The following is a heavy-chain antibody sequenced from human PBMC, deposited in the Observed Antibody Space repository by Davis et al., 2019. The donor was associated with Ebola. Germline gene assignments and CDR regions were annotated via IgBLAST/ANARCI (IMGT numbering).Heavy chain of an antibody. CDR3: ARYSGYGWYFDY. CDR1: GGSFSGYY. CDR2: INESGST. D-gene: IGHD5-12*01. V-gene: IGHV4-34*01. Sequence: SETLSLTCAVYGGSFSGYYWSWIRQTPGKGLEWIGEINESGSTNYNPSLKSRVTISVDTSKNQFSLKLSSVNAADTAVYYCARYSGYGWYFDYWGQGTLVTVSS. J-gene: IGHJ4*02.